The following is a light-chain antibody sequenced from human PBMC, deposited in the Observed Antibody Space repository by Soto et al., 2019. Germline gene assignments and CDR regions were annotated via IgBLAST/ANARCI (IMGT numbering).Light chain of an antibody. V-gene: IGKV1-9*01. CDR3: QQFNDYPLT. Sequence: DIQMTQSPSTLSGSVGDRVTITCRASQTISSYLAWYQQKPGKPPNLLIYGASTLQSDVPSRFSGSGSGTEFTLTVSSLQAEDSATYYCQQFNDYPLTFAGGTKAAIK. J-gene: IGKJ4*01. CDR2: GAS. CDR1: QTISSY.